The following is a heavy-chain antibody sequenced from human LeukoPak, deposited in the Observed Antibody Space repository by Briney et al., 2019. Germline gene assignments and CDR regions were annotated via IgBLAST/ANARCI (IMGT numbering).Heavy chain of an antibody. CDR3: ASGYCSGGSCPIDY. D-gene: IGHD2-15*01. J-gene: IGHJ4*02. Sequence: GASVKVSCKASGYTFIDNYIHWVRQAPGQGLEWLGWMSPNSGATNYGHKFQGRVTMTTDTSTSTAYMELRSLRSDDTAVYYCASGYCSGGSCPIDYWGQGTLVTVSS. CDR1: GYTFIDNY. CDR2: MSPNSGAT. V-gene: IGHV1-2*07.